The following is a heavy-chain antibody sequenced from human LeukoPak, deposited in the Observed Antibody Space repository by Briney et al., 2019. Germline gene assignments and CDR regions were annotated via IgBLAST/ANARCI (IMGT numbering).Heavy chain of an antibody. V-gene: IGHV3-23*01. D-gene: IGHD3-10*01. J-gene: IGHJ4*02. CDR2: ISGSGGST. CDR1: GFTFSSYA. Sequence: GGSLRLSCAASGFTFSSYAMSWVRQAPGKGLEWVSAISGSGGSTYYADSVKGRFTISRDNSKNTLYLQMNSLRAEDTAVYYCARDAGGYYGSGRGYYFDYWGQGTLVTVSS. CDR3: ARDAGGYYGSGRGYYFDY.